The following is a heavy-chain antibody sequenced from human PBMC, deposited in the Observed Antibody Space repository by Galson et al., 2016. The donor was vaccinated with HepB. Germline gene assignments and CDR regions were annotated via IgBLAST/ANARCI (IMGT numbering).Heavy chain of an antibody. J-gene: IGHJ4*02. D-gene: IGHD3-3*01. Sequence: TLSLTCTVSGGSTSSNHYWSWIRQHPGKGLEWIGYISSSGHIQYSASLKNRLSISIDTSANHLSLRLSAVTAADTALYYCARGTETNDYWSGFRWPFFDSWGQGTLVTVSS. V-gene: IGHV4-31*03. CDR3: ARGTETNDYWSGFRWPFFDS. CDR1: GGSTSSNHY. CDR2: ISSSGHI.